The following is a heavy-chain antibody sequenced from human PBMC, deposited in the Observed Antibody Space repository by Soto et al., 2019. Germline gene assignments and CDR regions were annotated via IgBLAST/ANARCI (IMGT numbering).Heavy chain of an antibody. V-gene: IGHV3-30-3*01. CDR3: ATRGGGRTVTTYYYYYGMDV. D-gene: IGHD4-17*01. J-gene: IGHJ6*02. CDR2: ISYDGSNK. Sequence: QVQLVESGGGVVQPGRSLRLSCAASGFTFSSYAMHWVRQAPGKGLEWVAVISYDGSNKYYADSVKGRFTISRDNSKNTXNXXMNSLRAEDTAVYCCATRGGGRTVTTYYYYYGMDVWGQGTTVTVSS. CDR1: GFTFSSYA.